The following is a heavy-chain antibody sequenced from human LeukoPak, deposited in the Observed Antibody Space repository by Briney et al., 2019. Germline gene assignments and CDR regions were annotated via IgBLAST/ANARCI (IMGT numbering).Heavy chain of an antibody. CDR1: GFTFSEHN. D-gene: IGHD3-22*01. V-gene: IGHV3-21*01. J-gene: IGHJ4*02. CDR2: ISSSSSYI. Sequence: PGGSLRLSCAASGFTFSEHNMHWVRQAPGKGLEWVSSISSSSSYIYYADSVKGRFTISRDNAKNSLYLQMNSLRAEDTAVYYCAREGYYYDSSGYFDYWGQGTLVTVSS. CDR3: AREGYYYDSSGYFDY.